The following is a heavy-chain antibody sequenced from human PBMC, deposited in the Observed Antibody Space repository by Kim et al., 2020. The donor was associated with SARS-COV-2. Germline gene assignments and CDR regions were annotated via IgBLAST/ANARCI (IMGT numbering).Heavy chain of an antibody. V-gene: IGHV1-46*01. CDR3: ARTGGGTIYDY. D-gene: IGHD2-2*01. CDR2: INPSGGST. Sequence: ASVKVSCKASGYTFTRYYMHWVRQAPGQGLEWMGIINPSGGSTSYAQKFQGRVTMTRDTSTSTVYMELSSLRSEDTAVYYCARTGGGTIYDYWGQGTLVTVSS. CDR1: GYTFTRYY. J-gene: IGHJ4*02.